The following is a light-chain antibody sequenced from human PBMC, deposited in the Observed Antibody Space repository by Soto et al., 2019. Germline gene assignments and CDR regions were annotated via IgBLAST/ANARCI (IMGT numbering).Light chain of an antibody. Sequence: QSALTQPASVSGSPGQSITISCTGTSSDVGVYPYVSWYQQHPGKAPKLMMYDVSTRPSGVSDRFSGSKSGNTASLTISGLQAEDEADYYCSSYTGTNKEFFGGGTKLTVL. CDR2: DVS. J-gene: IGLJ2*01. V-gene: IGLV2-14*03. CDR3: SSYTGTNKEF. CDR1: SSDVGVYPY.